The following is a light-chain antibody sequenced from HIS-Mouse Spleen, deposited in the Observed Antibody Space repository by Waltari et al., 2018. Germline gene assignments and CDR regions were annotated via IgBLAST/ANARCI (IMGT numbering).Light chain of an antibody. V-gene: IGLV3-10*01. J-gene: IGLJ2*01. CDR1: ALPKKY. CDR2: EDS. CDR3: YSTDSSGNHRV. Sequence: SYELTQPPSVSVSPGQTARITCSGDALPKKYAYWYQQKSGQAPVLVIYEDSKRPSGIHERFSGSSSERMATLTISGAQVEDGADYYCYSTDSSGNHRVFGGGTKLTVL.